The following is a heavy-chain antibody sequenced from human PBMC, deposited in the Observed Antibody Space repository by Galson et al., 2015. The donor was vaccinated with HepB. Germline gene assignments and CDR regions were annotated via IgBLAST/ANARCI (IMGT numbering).Heavy chain of an antibody. CDR3: ARTGTYDY. J-gene: IGHJ4*02. Sequence: SLRLSCAASGFTFDDYAMHWVRQAPGKGLEWVSGINTDGSTTAYADSVKGRFTISRDNAKDTLYLQMNSLRAEDTAMYFCARTGTYDYWGQGTLVTVSS. V-gene: IGHV3-9*01. D-gene: IGHD1-1*01. CDR2: INTDGSTT. CDR1: GFTFDDYA.